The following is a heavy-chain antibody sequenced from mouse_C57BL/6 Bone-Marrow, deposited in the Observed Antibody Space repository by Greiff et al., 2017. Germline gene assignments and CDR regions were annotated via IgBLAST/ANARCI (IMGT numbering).Heavy chain of an antibody. CDR1: GYAFSSYW. Sequence: VKVVESGAELVKPGASVKISCKASGYAFSSYWMNWVKQRPGKGLAWIGQIYPGDGDTNYNGKFKGKATLTADKSSSTAYMQLSSLTSEDSAVYFCARSVFGMDYWGQGTSVTVSS. V-gene: IGHV1-80*01. J-gene: IGHJ4*01. CDR2: IYPGDGDT. CDR3: ARSVFGMDY.